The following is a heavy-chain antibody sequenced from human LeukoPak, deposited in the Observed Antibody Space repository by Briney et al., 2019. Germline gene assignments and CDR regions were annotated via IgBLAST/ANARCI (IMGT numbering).Heavy chain of an antibody. Sequence: GRSLRLSCAASGFTFSSYAMHWVRQAPGKGLEWVAVISYDGSNKYYADSVKGRFTISRDNSKNTLYLQMNSLRAEDTAVYYCARLFLNSYSSSWDRGGDYFDYWGQGTLVTVSS. CDR2: ISYDGSNK. CDR1: GFTFSSYA. V-gene: IGHV3-30*14. CDR3: ARLFLNSYSSSWDRGGDYFDY. J-gene: IGHJ4*02. D-gene: IGHD6-13*01.